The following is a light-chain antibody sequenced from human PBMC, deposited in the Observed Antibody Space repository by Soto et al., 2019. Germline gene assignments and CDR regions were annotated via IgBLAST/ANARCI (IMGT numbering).Light chain of an antibody. CDR1: QSVSSSY. Sequence: EIVLTQSPGTLSLSPGERATLSCMASQSVSSSYLAWYQQKPGQAPRLLIYGASSRATGIPDRFSGSGSGTDFTLTISRLEPEDFAVSYCQQYGSSPWTFGQGTKVDIK. CDR3: QQYGSSPWT. CDR2: GAS. J-gene: IGKJ1*01. V-gene: IGKV3-20*01.